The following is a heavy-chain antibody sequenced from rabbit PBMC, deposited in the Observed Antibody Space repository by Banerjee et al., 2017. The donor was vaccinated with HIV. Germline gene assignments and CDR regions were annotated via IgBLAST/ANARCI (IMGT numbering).Heavy chain of an antibody. Sequence: QSLEESGGGLVKPGGTLTLTCTASGFSFSSSYWGCWVRQAPGKGLEWIGCIYNGDGSTYYASWVISRFTITSNTNQNTVTLQMTSLTAADTATYFCARGDGGYDIVGYATLWGPGTLVTVS. CDR3: ARGDGGYDIVGYATL. J-gene: IGHJ6*01. V-gene: IGHV1S28*01. D-gene: IGHD1-1*01. CDR2: IYNGDGST. CDR1: GFSFSSSY.